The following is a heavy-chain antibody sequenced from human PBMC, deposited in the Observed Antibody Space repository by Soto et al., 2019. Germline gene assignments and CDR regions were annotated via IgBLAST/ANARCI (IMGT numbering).Heavy chain of an antibody. CDR1: GGSISDYQ. CDR2: IYYSGRT. V-gene: IGHV4-59*01. Sequence: QVQLQESGPGRVKPSETLALTCSISGGSISDYQWNWIRQPPGKGLEWIGYIYYSGRTNYNPSLKSRLTISRDTSTRQFSLRLRSVTAADTAVYYCARMRGLGEISPYLDYWGQGALVTVSS. J-gene: IGHJ4*02. D-gene: IGHD3-16*01. CDR3: ARMRGLGEISPYLDY.